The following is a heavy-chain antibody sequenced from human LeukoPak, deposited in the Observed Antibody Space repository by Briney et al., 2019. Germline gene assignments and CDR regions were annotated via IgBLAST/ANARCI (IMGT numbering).Heavy chain of an antibody. CDR3: AKVVPSQEWELACGGYFDY. J-gene: IGHJ4*02. D-gene: IGHD1-26*01. CDR2: IIPIFGTA. V-gene: IGHV1-69*13. Sequence: SVKVSCKASGGTFSSYAISWVRQAPGQGLEWMGGIIPIFGTANYAQKFQGRVTITADESTSTAYMELSSLRSEDTAVYYCAKVVPSQEWELACGGYFDYWGQGTLVTVSS. CDR1: GGTFSSYA.